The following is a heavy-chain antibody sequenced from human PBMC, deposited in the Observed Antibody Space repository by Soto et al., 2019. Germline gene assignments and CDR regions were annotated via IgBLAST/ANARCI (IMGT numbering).Heavy chain of an antibody. V-gene: IGHV3-30*03. Sequence: PGGSLRLSCAASGFTFSSYGMHWVRQAPGKGLEWVAVISYDGSNKYYADSVKGRFTISRDNSKNTLYLQMNSLRAEDTAVYYCARDQVYCSGGSCYSYNWFDPWGQGTLVTVSS. D-gene: IGHD2-15*01. CDR3: ARDQVYCSGGSCYSYNWFDP. CDR2: ISYDGSNK. CDR1: GFTFSSYG. J-gene: IGHJ5*02.